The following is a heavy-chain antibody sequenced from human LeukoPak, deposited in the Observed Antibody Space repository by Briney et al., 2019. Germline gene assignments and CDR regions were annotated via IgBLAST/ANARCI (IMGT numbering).Heavy chain of an antibody. J-gene: IGHJ4*02. V-gene: IGHV3-23*01. Sequence: GGSLRLSCEASGFTSSSCAMSWVRQAPGNGLEWVSSISGSGGSTYYADSLKGQFTISRDNSKNTLYLQMNSLRAEDTAVYYCAGRIAVAGTLEYWGQGTLVTVSS. D-gene: IGHD6-19*01. CDR2: ISGSGGST. CDR3: AGRIAVAGTLEY. CDR1: GFTSSSCA.